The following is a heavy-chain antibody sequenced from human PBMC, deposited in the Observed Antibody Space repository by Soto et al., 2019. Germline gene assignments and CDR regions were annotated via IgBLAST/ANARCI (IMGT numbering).Heavy chain of an antibody. J-gene: IGHJ2*01. D-gene: IGHD4-17*01. CDR3: AREGPTVTTTWYFDL. CDR1: DGSISSGGYY. Sequence: QVQLQESGPGLVKPSQTLSLTCTVSDGSISSGGYYWSWIRQHPGKGLEWIGYIYYSGSTYYNPSLKSRVTIPVDTSKNQFSRKLSSVTAADTAVYYCAREGPTVTTTWYFDLWGRGTLVTVSS. V-gene: IGHV4-31*03. CDR2: IYYSGST.